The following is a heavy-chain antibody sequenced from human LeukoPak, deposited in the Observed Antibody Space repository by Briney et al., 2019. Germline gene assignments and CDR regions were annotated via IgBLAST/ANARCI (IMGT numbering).Heavy chain of an antibody. CDR2: ISDST. CDR3: AKDRRSYGGTSFDP. V-gene: IGHV3-23*01. CDR1: GFTFSNYG. D-gene: IGHD4-23*01. Sequence: GGSLRLSCAASGFTFSNYGMSWVRQAPGEGLEWVSLISDSTWYADSVKGRFTISRDVSQNTLYLQMNSLRAEDTAVYYCAKDRRSYGGTSFDPWGQGTLVTVSS. J-gene: IGHJ5*02.